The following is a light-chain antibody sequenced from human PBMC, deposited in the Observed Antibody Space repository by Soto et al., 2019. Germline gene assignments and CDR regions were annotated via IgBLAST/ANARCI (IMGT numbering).Light chain of an antibody. CDR2: DAS. J-gene: IGKJ1*01. Sequence: IQMTQFPSSLSASVGDRITITCRASQSIVRWLAWYQQKPGKAPKLLIYDASALPRGVPSRFSGSGSGTKFTLTIASLQPDDFATYYCQQYETFSGTFGPGTKVDIK. V-gene: IGKV1-5*01. CDR3: QQYETFSGT. CDR1: QSIVRW.